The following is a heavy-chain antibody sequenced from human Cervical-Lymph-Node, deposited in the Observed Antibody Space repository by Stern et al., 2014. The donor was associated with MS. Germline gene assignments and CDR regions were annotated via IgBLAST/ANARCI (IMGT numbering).Heavy chain of an antibody. J-gene: IGHJ4*02. CDR1: GFNFSHYA. V-gene: IGHV3-30-3*01. Sequence: VQLVESGGGVVQPGRSLRLSCAVSGFNFSHYAMHWVRQAPGKGLEWVAAVSSEGNNKYHADSVKGRFTISRDNSKTTVYLQMHSLRDDDAAVYYCATQIWFDYWGQGTLVTVSS. CDR3: ATQIWFDY. D-gene: IGHD3-16*01. CDR2: VSSEGNNK.